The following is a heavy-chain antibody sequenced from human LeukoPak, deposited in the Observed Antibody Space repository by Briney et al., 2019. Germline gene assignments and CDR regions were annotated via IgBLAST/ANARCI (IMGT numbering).Heavy chain of an antibody. Sequence: GGSLRLSCAASGFTFSTYSMNWVRQAPGKGLEWVAVISYDGSNKYYADSVKGRFTISRDNSKNTLYLQMNSLRAEDTAIYYCAKRGAEVGTTVAPGDCWGQGTLVTVSS. CDR3: AKRGAEVGTTVAPGDC. D-gene: IGHD1-26*01. CDR2: ISYDGSNK. CDR1: GFTFSTYS. J-gene: IGHJ4*02. V-gene: IGHV3-30*18.